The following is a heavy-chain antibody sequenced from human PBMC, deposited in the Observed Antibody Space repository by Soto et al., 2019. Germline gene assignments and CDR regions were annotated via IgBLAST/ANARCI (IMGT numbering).Heavy chain of an antibody. CDR1: GYSFTGYY. J-gene: IGHJ4*02. D-gene: IGHD3-3*01. V-gene: IGHV1-2*02. CDR3: ARSGVWPPRDN. Sequence: ASVKVSSKASGYSFTGYYLHSLRPAPGQGLEWMGWINPNSGGTNYAQKLQGRVTMTTDTSTSTAYMELRSLRSDDTAMYYCARSGVWPPRDNRGQGTLVTVSS. CDR2: INPNSGGT.